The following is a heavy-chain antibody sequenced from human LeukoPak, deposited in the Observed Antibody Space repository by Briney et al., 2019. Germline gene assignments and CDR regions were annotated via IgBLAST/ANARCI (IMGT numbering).Heavy chain of an antibody. J-gene: IGHJ4*02. D-gene: IGHD6-25*01. CDR3: ARGYVYSSGGGY. CDR2: ISYDGSDK. CDR1: GFTFSHYG. V-gene: IGHV3-30*03. Sequence: PGGSLRLSCVASGFTFSHYGIHWVRQAPGKGLEWVAIISYDGSDKFYTDSVKGRFTISRDNSKNTLYLQMNSLRAEDTAVYYCARGYVYSSGGGYWGQGTLVTVSS.